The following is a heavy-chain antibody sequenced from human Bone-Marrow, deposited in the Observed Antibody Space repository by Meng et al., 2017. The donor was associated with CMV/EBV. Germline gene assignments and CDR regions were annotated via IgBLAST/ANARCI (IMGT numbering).Heavy chain of an antibody. J-gene: IGHJ4*02. CDR3: ARQGKQQLINYFDY. D-gene: IGHD6-13*01. CDR2: IYPGDSDT. V-gene: IGHV5-51*01. CDR1: GYSFTSYW. Sequence: GESLKISCKGSGYSFTSYWIGWVRQMPGKGLEWLGIIYPGDSDTRYSPSFQGQVTISADKSISTAYLQWSSLKAADTAMYYGARQGKQQLINYFDYWGQGTLVTVSS.